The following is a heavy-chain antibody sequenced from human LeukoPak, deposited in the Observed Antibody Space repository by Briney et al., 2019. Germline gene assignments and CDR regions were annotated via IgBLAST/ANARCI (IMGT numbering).Heavy chain of an antibody. D-gene: IGHD2-21*01. V-gene: IGHV1-46*01. CDR3: ARDVGVIHYFDY. CDR2: ITPSDGST. J-gene: IGHJ4*02. Sequence: AAVKVSCKASGYTFTNYYVHWVRQAPGQGLEWMGIITPSDGSTSYAQKFQGRVTMTRDTSTGTVYMELNSLRSEDTAMYYCARDVGVIHYFDYWGQGTLVTVSS. CDR1: GYTFTNYY.